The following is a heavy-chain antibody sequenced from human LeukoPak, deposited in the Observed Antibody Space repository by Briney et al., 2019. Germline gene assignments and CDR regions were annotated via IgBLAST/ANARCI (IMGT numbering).Heavy chain of an antibody. V-gene: IGHV1-2*02. Sequence: ASVKVSCKASGYTFTGYYMYWVRQAPGQGLEWMGWINPNSGGTNYAQKFQGRVTMTRDTSISTAYMELSRLRSDDTAVYYCARVLSNQVPGLDYWGQGTLVTVSS. CDR2: INPNSGGT. D-gene: IGHD2/OR15-2a*01. CDR3: ARVLSNQVPGLDY. CDR1: GYTFTGYY. J-gene: IGHJ4*02.